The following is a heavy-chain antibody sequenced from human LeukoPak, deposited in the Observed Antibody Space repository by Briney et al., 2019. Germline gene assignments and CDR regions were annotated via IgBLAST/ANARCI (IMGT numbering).Heavy chain of an antibody. CDR2: IRYDGSNK. Sequence: GGSLRLSCAASGFTFSSYGMHWVRQAPGKGLEWVAFIRYDGSNKYYADSVKGRFTISRDNAKNSLYLQMNSLRAEDTAVYYCARGPRGPTWFDPWGQGTLVTVSS. CDR3: ARGPRGPTWFDP. D-gene: IGHD3-16*01. V-gene: IGHV3-30*02. J-gene: IGHJ5*02. CDR1: GFTFSSYG.